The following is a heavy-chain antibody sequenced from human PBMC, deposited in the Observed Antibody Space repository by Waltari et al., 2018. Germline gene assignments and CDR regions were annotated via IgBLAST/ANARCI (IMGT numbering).Heavy chain of an antibody. D-gene: IGHD2-2*03. CDR3: ARDWIY. CDR2: IKQDGSEK. Sequence: EVQLVESGGGLVQPGGSLRLSCVASGFTLGTYWMTWVGRGRGKGLEWVANIKQDGSEKNYVEYVKGRFSISRDNAKNSLYLQLNSLRAEDTAMYYCARDWIYWGQGALVTVSS. V-gene: IGHV3-7*01. J-gene: IGHJ4*02. CDR1: GFTLGTYW.